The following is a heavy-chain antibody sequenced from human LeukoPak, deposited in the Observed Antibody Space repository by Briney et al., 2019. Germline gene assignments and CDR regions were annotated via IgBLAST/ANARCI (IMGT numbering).Heavy chain of an antibody. CDR1: GGSISSSIYY. V-gene: IGHV4-39*07. J-gene: IGHJ5*02. D-gene: IGHD4-11*01. Sequence: SETLSLTCIVSGGSISSSIYYWGWIRQPPGKGLEWIGSIYYSGSTYYNPSLKSRVTISVDTSKNQFSLKLSSVTAADTAVYYCARVYDYSIYWFDPWGQGTLVTVSS. CDR2: IYYSGST. CDR3: ARVYDYSIYWFDP.